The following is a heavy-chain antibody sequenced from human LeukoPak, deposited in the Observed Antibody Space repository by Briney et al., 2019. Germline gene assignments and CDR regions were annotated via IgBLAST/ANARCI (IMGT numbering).Heavy chain of an antibody. J-gene: IGHJ4*02. V-gene: IGHV4-4*07. D-gene: IGHD3-3*01. CDR3: ARHYDFWSGYYLFDY. CDR2: IYSTGST. Sequence: SETLSLTCSVSGGTISNYYWIWIRQPAGKGLEWIGRIYSTGSTNYNPSLKGRVTMSLDTSKSQFSLKLTSVTAADTAVYYCARHYDFWSGYYLFDYWGQGTLVTVSS. CDR1: GGTISNYY.